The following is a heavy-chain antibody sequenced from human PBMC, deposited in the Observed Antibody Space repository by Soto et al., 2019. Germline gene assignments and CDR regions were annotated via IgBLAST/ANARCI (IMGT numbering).Heavy chain of an antibody. D-gene: IGHD3-10*01. CDR1: GFTFSSYG. CDR2: ISYDGSNK. CDR3: AKELTMVAKTNFDY. V-gene: IGHV3-30*18. J-gene: IGHJ4*02. Sequence: QVQLVESGGGVVQPGRSLRLSCAASGFTFSSYGMHWVRQAPGKGLEWVAVISYDGSNKYYADSVKGRFTISRDNXTNTLYLQMNSLRAEDTAVYYCAKELTMVAKTNFDYWGQGTLVTVSS.